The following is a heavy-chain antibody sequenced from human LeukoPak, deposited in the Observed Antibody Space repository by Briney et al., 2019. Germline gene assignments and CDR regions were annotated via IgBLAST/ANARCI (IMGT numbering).Heavy chain of an antibody. CDR3: AREGAVAGDAFDI. V-gene: IGHV4-59*01. D-gene: IGHD6-19*01. CDR2: IYYSGST. Sequence: SSETLSLTCTVSGGSISSYYWSWIRQPPGKGLEWIGYIYYSGSTNYNPSLKSRVIISVDTSKNQFSLKLSSVTAADTAVYYCAREGAVAGDAFDIWGQGTMVTVSS. CDR1: GGSISSYY. J-gene: IGHJ3*02.